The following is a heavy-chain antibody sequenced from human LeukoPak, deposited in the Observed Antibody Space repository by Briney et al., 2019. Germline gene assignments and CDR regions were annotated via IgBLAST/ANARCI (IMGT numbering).Heavy chain of an antibody. CDR1: GYTLTDYY. CDR2: INPNSGGT. Sequence: GASVKVSCKASGYTLTDYYMHWVRQAPGQGLEWMGRINPNSGGTNYAQKFQGRVTMTRDTSISTVYMELSRLRSDDTAVYYCARAAEIPTIFGVVIHYYFDYWGQGTLVTVSS. V-gene: IGHV1-2*06. CDR3: ARAAEIPTIFGVVIHYYFDY. D-gene: IGHD3-3*01. J-gene: IGHJ4*02.